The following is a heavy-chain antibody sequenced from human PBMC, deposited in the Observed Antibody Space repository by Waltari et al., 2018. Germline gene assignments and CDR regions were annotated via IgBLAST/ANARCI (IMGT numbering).Heavy chain of an antibody. J-gene: IGHJ4*02. D-gene: IGHD5-12*01. CDR2: IFYSGST. V-gene: IGHV4-61*10. Sequence: QVQLQESGPGLVKPSETLSLTCTVPGDAISGVAYYGSWIRQPAGKGRGWIGYIFYSGSTNSSPSLKSRVTMSVDTSKNQFSLKLSSVTAADTSVYFCARVANSGYDDRGHFDFWGQGTLVTVSS. CDR3: ARVANSGYDDRGHFDF. CDR1: GDAISGVAYY.